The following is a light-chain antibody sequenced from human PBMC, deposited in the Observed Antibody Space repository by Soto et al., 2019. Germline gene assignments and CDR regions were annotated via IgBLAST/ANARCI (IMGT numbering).Light chain of an antibody. CDR2: DAS. J-gene: IGKJ4*01. V-gene: IGKV3-11*01. CDR3: QQRSNWPLLT. CDR1: QSVSSY. Sequence: EIGLTQSPATLSLYPGERATLSCRASQSVSSYLAWYQQKPGQAPRLLIYDASNRATGIPARFSGSGSGTDFTLTISSLEPEDFAVYYCQQRSNWPLLTFGGGTKVDIK.